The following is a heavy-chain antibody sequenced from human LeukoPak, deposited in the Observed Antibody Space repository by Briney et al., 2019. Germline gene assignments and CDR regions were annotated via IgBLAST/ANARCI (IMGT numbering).Heavy chain of an antibody. J-gene: IGHJ4*02. V-gene: IGHV1-2*02. Sequence: GASVKVSCKASGYTFIDYYMHWVRQAPGQGLEWMGWINPNSGGTDYALKFQGRVTMTRDTSISTAYMELSRLRSDDTAVYYCARGGYNTGWEFDYWGQGTLVTISS. CDR2: INPNSGGT. CDR1: GYTFIDYY. CDR3: ARGGYNTGWEFDY. D-gene: IGHD6-19*01.